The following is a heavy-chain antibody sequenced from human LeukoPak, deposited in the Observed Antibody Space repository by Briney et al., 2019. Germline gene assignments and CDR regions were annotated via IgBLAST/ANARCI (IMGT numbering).Heavy chain of an antibody. J-gene: IGHJ4*02. CDR2: ISNDGSSK. CDR3: AKAADCTSTSCHFSGYAQRPLDS. CDR1: GFTFNTHG. Sequence: GGSLRLSCVASGFTFNTHGMHWVRQAPGKGLEWVAGISNDGSSKDYADSVKGRFTISRDKSKNTVYLQMNSLRVEDTAVYYCAKAADCTSTSCHFSGYAQRPLDSWGQGTLVTVSS. V-gene: IGHV3-30*18. D-gene: IGHD2-2*01.